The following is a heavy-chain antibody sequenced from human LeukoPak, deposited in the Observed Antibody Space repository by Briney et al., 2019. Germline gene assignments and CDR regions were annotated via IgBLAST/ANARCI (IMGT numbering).Heavy chain of an antibody. Sequence: GGSLRLSCAGSGFTLSSYYMHWVRQAPDKGLEWVAVMSYDETTANYAGSVQGRFTVSRDNSKNTLFLQVNSLRAEDMAMYFCTRGGGANYYGDYFDYWSQGTLVTVSS. CDR1: GFTLSSYY. J-gene: IGHJ4*02. CDR2: MSYDETTA. CDR3: TRGGGANYYGDYFDY. D-gene: IGHD1-26*01. V-gene: IGHV3-30*14.